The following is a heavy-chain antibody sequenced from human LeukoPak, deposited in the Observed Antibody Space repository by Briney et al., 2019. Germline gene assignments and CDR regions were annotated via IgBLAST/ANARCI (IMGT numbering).Heavy chain of an antibody. J-gene: IGHJ6*04. CDR2: INAGNGNT. CDR3: ARAGGDYYYYYGMDV. CDR1: GYTFTSYA. D-gene: IGHD3-10*01. Sequence: ASVKVSCKASGYTFTSYAMHWVRQAPGQRLEWMGRINAGNGNTKYSQKFQGRVTITRDTSASTAYMELSSLRSEDTAVYYCARAGGDYYYYYGMDVWGKGTTVTVSS. V-gene: IGHV1-3*01.